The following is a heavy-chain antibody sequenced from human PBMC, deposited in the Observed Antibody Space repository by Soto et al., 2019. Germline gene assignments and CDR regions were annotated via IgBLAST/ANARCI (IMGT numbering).Heavy chain of an antibody. Sequence: SETLSLTCAVYGGSFSGYYWSWIRQPPGKGLEGIGEINHSGSTNYNPSLKSRVTISVDTSKNQFSLKLSSVTAADTAVYYCARSRHYYGSGSYPDYWGQGTLVTVSS. D-gene: IGHD3-10*01. CDR1: GGSFSGYY. J-gene: IGHJ4*02. V-gene: IGHV4-34*01. CDR3: ARSRHYYGSGSYPDY. CDR2: INHSGST.